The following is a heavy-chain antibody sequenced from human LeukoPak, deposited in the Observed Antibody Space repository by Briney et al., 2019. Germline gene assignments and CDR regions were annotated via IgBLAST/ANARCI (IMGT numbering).Heavy chain of an antibody. CDR2: IRSTANGYAT. J-gene: IGHJ4*02. CDR3: ARDKVRGVIGGY. CDR1: GFTFSGSA. D-gene: IGHD3-10*01. V-gene: IGHV3-73*01. Sequence: GGSLRLSCAASGFTFSGSALHWVRQASGKGLEWVGRIRSTANGYATAYAASVKGRFTISRGDSKNTAYLQMDSLKTEDTAVYYCARDKVRGVIGGYWGQGTLVTVSS.